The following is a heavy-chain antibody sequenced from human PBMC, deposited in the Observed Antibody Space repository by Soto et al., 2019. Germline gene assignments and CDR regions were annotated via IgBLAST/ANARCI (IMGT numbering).Heavy chain of an antibody. J-gene: IGHJ6*02. V-gene: IGHV4-39*07. D-gene: IGHD3-10*01. CDR1: GGSNSSSSYY. CDR2: IYYSGST. Sequence: SETLSLTCTVSGGSNSSSSYYWGWIRQPPGKGLEWIGSIYYSGSTNYNPSLKSRVTISVDTSKNQFSLKLSSVTAADTAVYYCARGSLLWFGELRPDYYYYGMDVWGQGTTVTVSS. CDR3: ARGSLLWFGELRPDYYYYGMDV.